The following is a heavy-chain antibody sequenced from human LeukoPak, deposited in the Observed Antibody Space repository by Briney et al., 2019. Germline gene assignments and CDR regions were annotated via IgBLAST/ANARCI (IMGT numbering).Heavy chain of an antibody. CDR3: AKVGGAYELYYYYYYMDV. V-gene: IGHV3-21*01. CDR1: GFTFSTYN. D-gene: IGHD1-26*01. Sequence: PGGSLRLSCAASGFTFSTYNMNWVRQAPGKGLEWVSSITSSSSYIYYADSVKGRFTISRDNSKNTLYLQMNSLRAEDTAVYYCAKVGGAYELYYYYYYMDVWGKGTTVTISS. CDR2: ITSSSSYI. J-gene: IGHJ6*03.